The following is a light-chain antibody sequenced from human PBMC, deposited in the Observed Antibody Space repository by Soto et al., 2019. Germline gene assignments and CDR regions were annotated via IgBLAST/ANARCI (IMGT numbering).Light chain of an antibody. CDR2: EDY. Sequence: QSALTQPPSVSGSPGQSVAISCTGTSSDVGLYNFVSWFQQHPGKAPKLLIYEDYKRPSGVPDRFSASKSGNTAFLTVSGLQAEDDADYHCFSYAGNANWVFGGGTKLTVL. J-gene: IGLJ3*02. CDR1: SSDVGLYNF. CDR3: FSYAGNANWV. V-gene: IGLV2-8*01.